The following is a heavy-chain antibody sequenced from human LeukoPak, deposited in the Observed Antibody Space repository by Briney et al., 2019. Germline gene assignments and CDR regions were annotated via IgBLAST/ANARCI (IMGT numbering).Heavy chain of an antibody. J-gene: IGHJ5*02. CDR1: GYTFTSYG. Sequence: VASVKVSCKASGYTFTSYGISWVRQAPGQGLEWMGWISAYNGNTNYAQKFQGRVTMTRDTSISTAYMELSRLRSDDTAVYYCARGQSRWELLGNYWFDPWGQGTLVTVSS. D-gene: IGHD1-26*01. V-gene: IGHV1-18*01. CDR2: ISAYNGNT. CDR3: ARGQSRWELLGNYWFDP.